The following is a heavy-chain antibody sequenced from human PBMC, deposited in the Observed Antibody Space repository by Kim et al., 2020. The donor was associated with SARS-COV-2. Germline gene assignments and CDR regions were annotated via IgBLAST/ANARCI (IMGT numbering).Heavy chain of an antibody. V-gene: IGHV1-69*04. CDR2: TIPILGIA. J-gene: IGHJ6*02. D-gene: IGHD4-17*01. CDR1: GGTFSSYA. CDR3: ASYGDSYTYYYYYGMDV. Sequence: SVKVSCKASGGTFSSYAISWVRQAPGQGLEWMGRTIPILGIANYAQKFQGRVTITADKSTSTAYMELSSLRSEDTAVYYCASYGDSYTYYYYYGMDVWG.